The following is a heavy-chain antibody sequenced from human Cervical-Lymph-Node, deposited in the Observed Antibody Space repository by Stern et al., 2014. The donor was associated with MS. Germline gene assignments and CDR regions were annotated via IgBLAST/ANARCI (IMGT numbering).Heavy chain of an antibody. J-gene: IGHJ4*02. CDR3: ARRRDSSGLIGY. V-gene: IGHV5-51*01. D-gene: IGHD6-19*01. Sequence: QLVQSGSEVKKPGESLKISCKGSGYRFTSYWIGWVRQMPGKGLEWMGIIFPGDSDTRYSPSFQGQVTLAADKSISPAYLQWHSLKASDTAIYYCARRRDSSGLIGYWGQGTLVTVSS. CDR1: GYRFTSYW. CDR2: IFPGDSDT.